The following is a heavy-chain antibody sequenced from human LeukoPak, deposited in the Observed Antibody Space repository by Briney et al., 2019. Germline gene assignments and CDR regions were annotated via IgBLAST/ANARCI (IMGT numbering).Heavy chain of an antibody. CDR1: GGSFSGYY. CDR2: INHSGST. V-gene: IGHV4-34*01. Sequence: PSETLSLTCAVYGGSFSGYYWSWIRQPPGKGLEWIGEINHSGSTNYNPSLKSRVTISVDTSKNQFSLKLSSVTAADTAVYYCARGRDSSGYYAADFDYWGQGTLVTVPS. D-gene: IGHD3-22*01. J-gene: IGHJ4*02. CDR3: ARGRDSSGYYAADFDY.